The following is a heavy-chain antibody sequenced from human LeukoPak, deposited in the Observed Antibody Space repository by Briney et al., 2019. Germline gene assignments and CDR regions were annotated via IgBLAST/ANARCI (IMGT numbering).Heavy chain of an antibody. CDR3: AVTGIAAAGSGY. CDR2: IIPIFGTA. J-gene: IGHJ4*02. D-gene: IGHD6-13*01. V-gene: IGHV1-69*01. Sequence: MGGIIPIFGTANYAQKFQGRVTITADESTSTAYMELSSLRSEDTAVYYCAVTGIAAAGSGYWGQGTLVTVSS.